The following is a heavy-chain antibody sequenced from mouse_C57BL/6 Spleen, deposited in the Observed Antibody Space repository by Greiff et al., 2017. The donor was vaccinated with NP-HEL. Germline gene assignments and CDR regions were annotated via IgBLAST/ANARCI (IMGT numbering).Heavy chain of an antibody. Sequence: VKLQESGAELVRPGASVKLSCKASGYTFTDYYINWVKQRPGQGLEWIARIYPGSGNTYYNEKFKGKATLTAEKSSSTAYMQLSSLTSEDSAVYFCARSYSTVVRYFDVWGTGTTVTVSS. D-gene: IGHD1-1*01. J-gene: IGHJ1*03. CDR2: IYPGSGNT. CDR1: GYTFTDYY. V-gene: IGHV1-76*01. CDR3: ARSYSTVVRYFDV.